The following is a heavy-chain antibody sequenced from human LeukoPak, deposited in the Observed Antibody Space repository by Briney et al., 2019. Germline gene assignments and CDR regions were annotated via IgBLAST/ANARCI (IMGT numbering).Heavy chain of an antibody. CDR1: GGSFSGYY. CDR2: INHSGST. V-gene: IGHV4-34*01. Sequence: SETLSLTCAVYGGSFSGYYWSWIRQPPGKGLEWIGEINHSGSTNYNPSLKSRVTISVDTSKNQFSLKLSSVAAADTAVYYCTRVLDSSGYYYGFDPWGQGTLVTVSS. J-gene: IGHJ5*02. CDR3: TRVLDSSGYYYGFDP. D-gene: IGHD3-22*01.